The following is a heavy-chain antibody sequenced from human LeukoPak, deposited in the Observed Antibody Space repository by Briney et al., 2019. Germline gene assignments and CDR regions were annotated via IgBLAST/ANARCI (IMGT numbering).Heavy chain of an antibody. D-gene: IGHD3-3*01. CDR3: ARDFWNEPSKYFDY. Sequence: PGMSLRLSCSASGFTFGPYGMHWVRQAPGKGLEWVALIWYHGNDVDYADSVKGRFTISRDNSKNTLYLQMNSVRAEDTAVYFCARDFWNEPSKYFDYWGQGTLVTVSS. CDR2: IWYHGNDV. V-gene: IGHV3-33*01. J-gene: IGHJ4*02. CDR1: GFTFGPYG.